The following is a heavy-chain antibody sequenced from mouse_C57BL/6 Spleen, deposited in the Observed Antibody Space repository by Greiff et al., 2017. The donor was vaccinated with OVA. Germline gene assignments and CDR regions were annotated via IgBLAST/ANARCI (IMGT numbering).Heavy chain of an antibody. V-gene: IGHV1-82*01. J-gene: IGHJ1*03. D-gene: IGHD1-1*01. Sequence: QVQLQQSGPELVKPGASVKISCKASGYAFSSSWMNWVKQRPGKGLEWIGRIYPGDGDTNYNGKFKGKATLTADKSSSTAYMQLSSLTSEDSAVYYCAGIDYCASSYDDWYFDVWGTGTTVTVSS. CDR3: AGIDYCASSYDDWYFDV. CDR1: GYAFSSSW. CDR2: IYPGDGDT.